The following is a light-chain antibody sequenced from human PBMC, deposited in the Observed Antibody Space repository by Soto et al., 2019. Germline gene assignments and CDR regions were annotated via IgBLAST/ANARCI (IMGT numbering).Light chain of an antibody. CDR3: SSYTTSNTRQIV. CDR2: DVT. CDR1: SSGVGGYNY. J-gene: IGLJ1*01. Sequence: QSVLTRPASVSGSPGQSITISCTGTSSGVGGYNYVSWYQHHPGKAPKLIIYDVTNRPSGVSNPFPGSKSGNTASLTISGLQPEDEADYYCSSYTTSNTRQIVFGTGTKVTVL. V-gene: IGLV2-14*03.